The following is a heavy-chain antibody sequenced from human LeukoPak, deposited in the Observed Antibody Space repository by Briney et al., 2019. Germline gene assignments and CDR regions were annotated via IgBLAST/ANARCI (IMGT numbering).Heavy chain of an antibody. CDR2: IYGADYTT. V-gene: IGHV5-51*01. CDR3: ARRPAGTRTFDY. J-gene: IGHJ4*02. Sequence: GESLKISCKGSGYSFTSYWIGWVRQMPGKGLEWMGVIYGADYTTIYSPPFHCQITISADKSISTAYLQWTSLKASDTAMYDCARRPAGTRTFDYWGQGALVTVSS. D-gene: IGHD1-7*01. CDR1: GYSFTSYW.